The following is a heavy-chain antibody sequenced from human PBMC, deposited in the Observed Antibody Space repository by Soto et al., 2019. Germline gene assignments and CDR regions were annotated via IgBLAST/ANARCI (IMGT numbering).Heavy chain of an antibody. CDR1: GGSFSGYY. V-gene: IGHV4-34*01. CDR3: ARGRFVSSGWYSI. Sequence: SETLSLTCAVYGGSFSGYYWSWIRQPPGKGLEWIGEISHRGITNYSPSLKSRVTISVDTSKNQFSLNLSSVTAADTAVYYCARGRFVSSGWYSIWGQGTLVTVSS. CDR2: ISHRGIT. D-gene: IGHD6-19*01. J-gene: IGHJ4*02.